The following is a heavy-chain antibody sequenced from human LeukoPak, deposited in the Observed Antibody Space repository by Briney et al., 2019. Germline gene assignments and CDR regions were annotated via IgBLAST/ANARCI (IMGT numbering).Heavy chain of an antibody. CDR3: AGASRKYWFDP. CDR2: ISSSSTYI. J-gene: IGHJ5*02. V-gene: IGHV3-21*01. CDR1: GFTFNSHS. Sequence: GGSLRLSCAASGFTFNSHSMNWVRQAPGKGLEWVSSISSSSTYIYYADSVKGRFTISRDHAKSSLYLQMNSLRAEDTAVYYCAGASRKYWFDPWGQGTLVTVSS.